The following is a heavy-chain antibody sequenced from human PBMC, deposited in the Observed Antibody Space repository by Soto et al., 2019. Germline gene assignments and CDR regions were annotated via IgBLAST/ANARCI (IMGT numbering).Heavy chain of an antibody. CDR3: ARSDILTGYLGYYYYYYGMDV. Sequence: NPSETLSLTCSVSGGSISGDYYWSWIRQSPEKGLEWIGYIYYSGSSYSNPALQSRLSMSLDTSKNQFSLKLRSVTAADTAVYYCARSDILTGYLGYYYYYYGMDVWGQGTTVTAP. CDR2: IYYSGSS. V-gene: IGHV4-30-4*08. J-gene: IGHJ6*02. CDR1: GGSISGDYY. D-gene: IGHD3-9*01.